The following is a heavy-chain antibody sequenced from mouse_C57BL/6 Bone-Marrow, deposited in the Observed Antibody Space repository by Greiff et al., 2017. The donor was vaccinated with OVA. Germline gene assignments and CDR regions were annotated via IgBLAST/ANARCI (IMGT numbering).Heavy chain of an antibody. J-gene: IGHJ3*01. CDR1: GFNIKDDY. V-gene: IGHV14-4*01. D-gene: IGHD2-4*01. CDR2: IDPENGDT. Sequence: EVQLQQSGAELVRPGASVKLSCTASGFNIKDDYMHWVKQRPEQGLEWIGWIDPENGDTEYASKFQGKATITADTSSNTAYLQLSSLTSEVTAVYYCTTHYDEGGFAYWGQGTLVTVSA. CDR3: TTHYDEGGFAY.